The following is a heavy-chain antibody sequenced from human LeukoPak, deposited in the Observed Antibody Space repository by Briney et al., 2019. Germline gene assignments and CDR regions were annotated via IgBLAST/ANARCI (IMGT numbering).Heavy chain of an antibody. CDR1: GYTFTGYY. D-gene: IGHD1-1*01. CDR2: INPNSGGT. Sequence: ASVKVSCKASGYTFTGYYMHWVRQAPGHGREGMGWINPNSGGTNYAQNYQGRVTMTRDTSISTAYMGLGRLISDDTAGYYCGRMGNDDAFDIWGQGTMVTVSS. J-gene: IGHJ3*02. V-gene: IGHV1-2*02. CDR3: GRMGNDDAFDI.